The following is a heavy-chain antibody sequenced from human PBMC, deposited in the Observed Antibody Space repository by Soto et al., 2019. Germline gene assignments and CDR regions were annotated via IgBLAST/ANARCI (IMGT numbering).Heavy chain of an antibody. Sequence: VQLVQSGAEVKRPGASVKISCKASGDTLSTYYMHWARQAPGQGLEWMGIINPRSGKTNYPQKSQGRVTMTRDTSTTTVSMELSTLRSEDTAMYYCARGVGYSDSSGSPFDSWAQEPLATVSP. CDR3: ARGVGYSDSSGSPFDS. D-gene: IGHD3-22*01. CDR2: INPRSGKT. CDR1: GDTLSTYY. V-gene: IGHV1-46*03. J-gene: IGHJ4*02.